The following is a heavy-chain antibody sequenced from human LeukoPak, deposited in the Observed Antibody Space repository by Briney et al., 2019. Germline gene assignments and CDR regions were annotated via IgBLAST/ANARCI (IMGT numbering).Heavy chain of an antibody. CDR1: GFTFSSYA. CDR3: AKDDNYYGSGSYQDY. CDR2: ISGSGGST. J-gene: IGHJ4*02. Sequence: GGSLRLSCAASGFTFSSYAMSWVRQAPGKRLEWVSAISGSGGSTYYADSVKGRFTISRDNSKNTLYLQMDSLRAEDTAVYYCAKDDNYYGSGSYQDYWGQGTLVTVSS. V-gene: IGHV3-23*01. D-gene: IGHD3-10*01.